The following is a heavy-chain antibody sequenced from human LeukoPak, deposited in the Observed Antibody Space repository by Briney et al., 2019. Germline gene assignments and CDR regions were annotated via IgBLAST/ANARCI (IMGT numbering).Heavy chain of an antibody. CDR1: GGSISSHY. CDR2: IYYSGST. CDR3: ARHSILGDDYVWGSYRYTFDY. Sequence: AETLSLTCTVSGGSISSHYWSWIRQPPGKGLEWLGYIYYSGSTNYNPSLKSRVTISVDTSKNQFSLKLSSVTAADTAVHYCARHSILGDDYVWGSYRYTFDYWGQGTLVTVSS. D-gene: IGHD3-16*02. V-gene: IGHV4-59*11. J-gene: IGHJ4*02.